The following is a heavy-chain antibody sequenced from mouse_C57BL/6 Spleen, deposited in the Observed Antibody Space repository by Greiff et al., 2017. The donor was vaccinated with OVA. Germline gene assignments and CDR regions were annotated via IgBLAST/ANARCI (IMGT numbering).Heavy chain of an antibody. V-gene: IGHV1-26*01. J-gene: IGHJ4*01. D-gene: IGHD2-14*01. Sequence: EVQLQQSGPELVKPGASVKISCKASGYTFTDYYMNWVKQSHGKSLEWIGDINPNNGGTSYNQKFKGKATLTVDKSSSTAYMELRSLTSEDSAVYYCAREGTDYAMDDWGQGTSVTVSS. CDR2: INPNNGGT. CDR1: GYTFTDYY. CDR3: AREGTDYAMDD.